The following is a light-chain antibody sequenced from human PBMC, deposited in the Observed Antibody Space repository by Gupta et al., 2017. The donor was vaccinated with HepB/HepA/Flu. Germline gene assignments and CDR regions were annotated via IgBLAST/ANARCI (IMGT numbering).Light chain of an antibody. Sequence: DIQLTKSPSSLSASVGDRVTITCRASQDISDSLAWYQQKPGKAPKVLIYVASTLHGGVPSRFSGTGSGTEFTLTISRLQPEDFATYYCHHFYSFPHSFGLGTKVEIK. J-gene: IGKJ2*03. CDR2: VAS. CDR3: HHFYSFPHS. V-gene: IGKV1-9*01. CDR1: QDISDS.